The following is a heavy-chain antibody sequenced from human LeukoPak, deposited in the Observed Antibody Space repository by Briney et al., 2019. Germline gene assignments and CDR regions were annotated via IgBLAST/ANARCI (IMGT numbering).Heavy chain of an antibody. Sequence: GGSLRLSCAASGFTFSSYWMSWVRQAPGKGLEWVSAISASGDKTDYADSVKGRFTTSRDNSKNTLYLQMNSLRAEDTAVYYCAKDRGYWGQGTLVTVSS. J-gene: IGHJ4*02. V-gene: IGHV3-23*01. CDR3: AKDRGY. CDR2: ISASGDKT. CDR1: GFTFSSYW.